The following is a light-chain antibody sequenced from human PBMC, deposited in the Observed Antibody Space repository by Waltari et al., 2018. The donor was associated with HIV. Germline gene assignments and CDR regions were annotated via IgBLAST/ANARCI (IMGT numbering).Light chain of an antibody. CDR3: SSSRV. Sequence: QSALTQPPSASGSPGQSVTISCTGTSSDVGGYNYVSRYQQHPGKAPKLMIYEVSRRPSGVPDRFSGSKSGNTASLTVSGLQDEDEADYYCSSSRVFGGGTKLTVL. CDR1: SSDVGGYNY. CDR2: EVS. J-gene: IGLJ3*02. V-gene: IGLV2-8*01.